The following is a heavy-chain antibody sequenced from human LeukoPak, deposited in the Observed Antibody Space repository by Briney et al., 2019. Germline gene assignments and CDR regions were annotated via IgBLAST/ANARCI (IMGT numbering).Heavy chain of an antibody. Sequence: ASVKVSCKASGYTFTSYDINWVRQATGQGLERMGWMNPNSGNTGYAQKFQGRVTITRNTSISTAYMELSSLRSEDTAVYYCARGRQYYDFWSGYSQNYYYYYMDVWGKGTTVTVSS. D-gene: IGHD3-3*01. CDR3: ARGRQYYDFWSGYSQNYYYYYMDV. V-gene: IGHV1-8*03. CDR2: MNPNSGNT. CDR1: GYTFTSYD. J-gene: IGHJ6*03.